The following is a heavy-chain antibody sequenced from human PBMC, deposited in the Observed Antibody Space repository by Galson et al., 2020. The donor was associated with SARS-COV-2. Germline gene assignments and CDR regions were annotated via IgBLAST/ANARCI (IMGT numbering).Heavy chain of an antibody. CDR3: ARDRSGSYHGWFDP. D-gene: IGHD1-26*01. CDR2: ISYDGSNK. Sequence: PGGSLRLSCAASGFTFSSYGMHWVRQAPGKGLEWVAVISYDGSNKYYADSVKGRFTISRDNSKNTLYLLMNSLRAEDTAVYYCARDRSGSYHGWFDPWGQGTAVSVSS. V-gene: IGHV3-30*03. CDR1: GFTFSSYG. J-gene: IGHJ5*02.